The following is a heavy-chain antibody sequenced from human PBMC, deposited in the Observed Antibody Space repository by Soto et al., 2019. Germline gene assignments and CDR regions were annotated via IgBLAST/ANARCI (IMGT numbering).Heavy chain of an antibody. Sequence: GGSLRLSCAASGFTFTSYAMSWVRQVPGKGLEWVSTVSDSGYSTFYTDSVKGRFTISRDNSKNTLYLQMNSLRAEDTAVYFCAKDHQYSSSWYDYWGQGTLVTVSS. D-gene: IGHD6-13*01. J-gene: IGHJ4*02. CDR3: AKDHQYSSSWYDY. CDR2: VSDSGYST. CDR1: GFTFTSYA. V-gene: IGHV3-23*01.